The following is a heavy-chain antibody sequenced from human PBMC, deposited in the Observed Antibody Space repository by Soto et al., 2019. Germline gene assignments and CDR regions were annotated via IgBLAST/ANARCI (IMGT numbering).Heavy chain of an antibody. CDR2: IYYSGST. Sequence: QVQLQESGPGLVKPSETLSLTCTVSGGSISSYYWSWIRQPPGKGLEWIGYIYYSGSTNYNPSLKSRVAVAVDTPKNQFSLKLSSVTAADPAVYYCAIDLNRNWFDPWGQGTLVTVSS. V-gene: IGHV4-59*01. CDR1: GGSISSYY. J-gene: IGHJ5*02. CDR3: AIDLNRNWFDP.